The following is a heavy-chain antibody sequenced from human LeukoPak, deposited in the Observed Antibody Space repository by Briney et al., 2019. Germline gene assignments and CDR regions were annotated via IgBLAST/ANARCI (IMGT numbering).Heavy chain of an antibody. CDR2: ISYDGSNK. CDR1: GFTFSSYG. J-gene: IGHJ4*02. V-gene: IGHV3-30*03. CDR3: ARGGDDSSGYYYY. Sequence: GGSLRLSCAASGFTFSSYGMHWVRQAPGKGLEWVAVISYDGSNKYYADSVKGRFTISRDNSKNTLYLQMNSLRAEDTAVYYCARGGDDSSGYYYYWGQGTLVTVSS. D-gene: IGHD3-22*01.